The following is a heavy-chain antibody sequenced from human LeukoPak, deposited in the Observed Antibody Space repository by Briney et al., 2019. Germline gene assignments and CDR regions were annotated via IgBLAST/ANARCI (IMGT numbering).Heavy chain of an antibody. J-gene: IGHJ5*02. CDR2: IYPGDSDT. V-gene: IGHV5-51*01. CDR1: GYIFTSYW. CDR3: ARRPYSSSSPWSDP. D-gene: IGHD6-6*01. Sequence: GASLKISCQGSGYIFTSYWIGWVRQLPGKGLEWMGIIYPGDSDTRYGPSFPGQVTISADKSISTAYLQWSSLKASDTAMYYCARRPYSSSSPWSDPWGQGTLVTVSS.